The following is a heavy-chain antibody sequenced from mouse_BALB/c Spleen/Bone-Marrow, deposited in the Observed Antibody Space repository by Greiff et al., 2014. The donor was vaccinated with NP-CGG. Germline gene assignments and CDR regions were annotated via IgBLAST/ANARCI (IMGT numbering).Heavy chain of an antibody. Sequence: VQLQQSGAELVKPGASVKLSCTASGFNIKDTYVHWVKQRPEQGLEWIGRIDPANGNTKYDPKFQGKATITAGTSSNTAHLQLSSLTSEDTAVYYCARNGNYGAWFAYWGQGTLVTVSA. D-gene: IGHD2-1*01. CDR1: GFNIKDTY. J-gene: IGHJ3*01. CDR3: ARNGNYGAWFAY. CDR2: IDPANGNT. V-gene: IGHV14-3*02.